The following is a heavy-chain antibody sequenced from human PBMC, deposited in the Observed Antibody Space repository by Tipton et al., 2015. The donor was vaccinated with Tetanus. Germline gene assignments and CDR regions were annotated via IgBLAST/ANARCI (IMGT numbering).Heavy chain of an antibody. V-gene: IGHV4-59*01. CDR1: GGSISSYY. D-gene: IGHD6-6*01. CDR2: IYYSGST. Sequence: TLSLTCIVSGGSISSYYWSWIRQPPGKGLEWIGYIYYSGSTNYNPSLKSRVTISVDTSKNQFSLKLSSVTAADTAVYYCATSKGGAARPRFDYWGQGTLVTVSS. J-gene: IGHJ4*02. CDR3: ATSKGGAARPRFDY.